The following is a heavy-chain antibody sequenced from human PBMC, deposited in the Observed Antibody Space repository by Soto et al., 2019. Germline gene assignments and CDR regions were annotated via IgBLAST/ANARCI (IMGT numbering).Heavy chain of an antibody. J-gene: IGHJ3*02. V-gene: IGHV3-23*01. CDR1: GFTFSSYA. CDR2: ISGSGGST. D-gene: IGHD3-10*01. Sequence: GGSLRLSCAASGFTFSSYAMSWVRQSPGKGLEWVSAISGSGGSTYYADAVKGRFTISRDNSKNTLYLQMDSLRAEDTAVYYCAKDRLQFELLWFGESTDAFDIWGQGTIVTVSS. CDR3: AKDRLQFELLWFGESTDAFDI.